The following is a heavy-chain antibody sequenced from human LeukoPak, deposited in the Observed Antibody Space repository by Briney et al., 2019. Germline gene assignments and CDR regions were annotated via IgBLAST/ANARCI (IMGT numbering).Heavy chain of an antibody. D-gene: IGHD3-10*01. V-gene: IGHV3-23*01. CDR2: ISGSGGSA. Sequence: QPGGSLRLSCAASGFTFSTYAMTWVRQAPGKGLEWVSSISGSGGSAYYADSVKGRFTISRDNSKNTLYLQMNSLRAEDTALYYCAKRPDKLGSGNYLDSWGQGTLVTVSP. CDR1: GFTFSTYA. CDR3: AKRPDKLGSGNYLDS. J-gene: IGHJ4*02.